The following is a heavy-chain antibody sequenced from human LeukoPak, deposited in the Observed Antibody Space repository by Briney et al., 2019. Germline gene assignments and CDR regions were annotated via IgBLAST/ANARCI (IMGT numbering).Heavy chain of an antibody. D-gene: IGHD2-8*01. CDR3: AKDDAVLMVYALSGYNY. V-gene: IGHV3-23*01. Sequence: GGSLRLSCAASGFTVSSNYMSWVRQAPGKGLEWVSAISGSGGSTYYADSVKGRFTISRDNSKNTMYLQMNSLRAEDTAVYYCAKDDAVLMVYALSGYNYWGQGTLVTVSS. CDR1: GFTVSSNY. J-gene: IGHJ4*02. CDR2: ISGSGGST.